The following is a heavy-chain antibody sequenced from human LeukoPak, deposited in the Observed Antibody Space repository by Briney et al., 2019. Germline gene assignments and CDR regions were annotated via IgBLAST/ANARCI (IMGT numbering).Heavy chain of an antibody. CDR2: INHSGST. Sequence: SETLSLTCAVYGGSFSGYYWSWIRQPPGKGLEWIGEINHSGSTNYNPSLKSRVTISIDTSKNQFSLRVNSVTAADTAVYYCARANKYYDSSAPITWLAFDIWGQGTMVTVSS. D-gene: IGHD3-22*01. CDR1: GGSFSGYY. J-gene: IGHJ3*02. V-gene: IGHV4-34*01. CDR3: ARANKYYDSSAPITWLAFDI.